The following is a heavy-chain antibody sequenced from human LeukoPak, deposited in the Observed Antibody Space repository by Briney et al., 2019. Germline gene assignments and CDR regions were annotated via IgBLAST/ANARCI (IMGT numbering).Heavy chain of an antibody. Sequence: GGSLRLSCAASGFTFSSHSMTWVRQAPGKGLEWVSSISSSGSYKYYADSVKGRFTISRDNAKNSLFLQMNSLRAEDTAVYNCARVGYRAYEGGGDDYYYYGLDVWGQGTTVTVSS. CDR1: GFTFSSHS. CDR2: ISSSGSYK. CDR3: ARVGYRAYEGGGDDYYYYGLDV. J-gene: IGHJ6*02. D-gene: IGHD3-16*01. V-gene: IGHV3-21*01.